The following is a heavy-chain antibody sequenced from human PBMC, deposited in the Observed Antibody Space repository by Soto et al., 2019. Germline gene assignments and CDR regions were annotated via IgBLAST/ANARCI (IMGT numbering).Heavy chain of an antibody. CDR3: ASAVANTRNGLDI. J-gene: IGHJ3*02. Sequence: EVQLVESGGDLLQPGGSLRLSCAASGFTFSNHWIHWVRQAPGKGLVWVSRISSDGGVATYADSVKGRFTISRDNAKNTLYLQMNSLSAEDTAVYYCASAVANTRNGLDIWGQGTMVTVSS. CDR2: ISSDGGVA. V-gene: IGHV3-74*01. D-gene: IGHD5-12*01. CDR1: GFTFSNHW.